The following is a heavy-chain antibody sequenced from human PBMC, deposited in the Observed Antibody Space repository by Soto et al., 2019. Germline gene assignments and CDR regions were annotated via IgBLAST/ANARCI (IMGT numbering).Heavy chain of an antibody. D-gene: IGHD3-22*01. CDR1: KFTFNSFA. CDR3: ARGIASYYDGRGHGLFDY. Sequence: GGSLRLSCAASKFTFNSFAMHWVRQAPGKGLDWVAIISYDGSNKYYANSVKGRFTISRDNSKNTLYLQMNSLRADDTAVYYCARGIASYYDGRGHGLFDYWGQGTLVTVSS. V-gene: IGHV3-30-3*01. J-gene: IGHJ4*02. CDR2: ISYDGSNK.